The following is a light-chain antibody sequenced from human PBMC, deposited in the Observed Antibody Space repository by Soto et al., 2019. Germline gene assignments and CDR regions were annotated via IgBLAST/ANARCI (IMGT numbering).Light chain of an antibody. CDR2: GAS. Sequence: EIVLTQSPGTLSLSPGERATLSCRASQSVSSSYLAWYQQKPGQAPRLLIYGASSRATGIPDRFSGSGSATVFTLTISRLEPEDVAVYYCQRYGSSPLTFGGGTKGEIK. J-gene: IGKJ4*01. V-gene: IGKV3-20*01. CDR1: QSVSSSY. CDR3: QRYGSSPLT.